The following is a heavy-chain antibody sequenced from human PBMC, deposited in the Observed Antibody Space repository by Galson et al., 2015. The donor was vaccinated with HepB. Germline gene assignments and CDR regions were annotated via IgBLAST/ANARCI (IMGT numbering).Heavy chain of an antibody. CDR2: VIPILAKA. CDR3: VRDYYSGLRGFVDY. J-gene: IGHJ4*02. D-gene: IGHD4-17*01. V-gene: IGHV1-69*04. Sequence: SVTVSCKASGGTISTYAISWVRQAPGQGLEWMGRVIPILAKANYAQKFQGRVTITADKSTSTAYMELSSLRSEDTAMYYCVRDYYSGLRGFVDYWGQGTLVTVSS. CDR1: GGTISTYA.